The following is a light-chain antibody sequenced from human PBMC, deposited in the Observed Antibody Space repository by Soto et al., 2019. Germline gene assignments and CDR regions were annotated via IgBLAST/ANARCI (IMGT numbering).Light chain of an antibody. CDR3: QQRSNWPLT. CDR2: DAS. CDR1: QSVSSY. Sequence: EIVLTQSPATLSLSPGERATPSCRASQSVSSYLAWYQQKPGQAPRLLIYDASNRATGIPARFSGSGSGTDFTLTISSLEPEDFAAYYCQQRSNWPLTFGGGTKVDIK. J-gene: IGKJ4*01. V-gene: IGKV3-11*01.